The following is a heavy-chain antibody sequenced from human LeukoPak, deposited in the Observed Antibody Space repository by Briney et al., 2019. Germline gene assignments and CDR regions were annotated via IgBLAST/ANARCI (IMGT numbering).Heavy chain of an antibody. V-gene: IGHV3-23*01. Sequence: GGSLRLSCAASGFASGFTFSDYAVSWVRQAPGKGPEWVASVNGRGATTYYADSVKGRFTISRDNSKNTVFLQVNSLRAEDTAIYYCAKGAYDYIEIGYFDSWGQGTLVTVSS. D-gene: IGHD5-12*01. J-gene: IGHJ4*02. CDR2: VNGRGATT. CDR1: GFTFSDYA. CDR3: AKGAYDYIEIGYFDS.